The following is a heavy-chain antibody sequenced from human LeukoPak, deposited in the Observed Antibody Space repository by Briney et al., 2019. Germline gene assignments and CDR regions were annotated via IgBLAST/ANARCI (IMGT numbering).Heavy chain of an antibody. J-gene: IGHJ5*02. V-gene: IGHV4-59*01. CDR2: IFYIGST. CDR1: GGSISSYY. Sequence: SETLSLSCTVSGGSISSYYWSWIRQPPGKGLEWIGYIFYIGSTNYNPSLKSRVTISVDTSRNQISLKLSSVTAADTAVYYCARGNGCYYHWGQGTLVTVSS. CDR3: ARGNGCYYH. D-gene: IGHD3-10*01.